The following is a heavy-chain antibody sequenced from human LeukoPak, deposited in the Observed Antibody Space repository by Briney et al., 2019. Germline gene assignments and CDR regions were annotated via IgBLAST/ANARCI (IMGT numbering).Heavy chain of an antibody. CDR3: AKDVRVGGGGMDV. Sequence: GGSLRLSCAASGFTFTTYAMNWVRQAPGKGLEWVSLISSSGDNTHYADSVKGRFTISRDNSKNTVSLQMDSLRGEDTAVYYCAKDVRVGGGGMDVWGQGTPVTVSS. CDR1: GFTFTTYA. V-gene: IGHV3-23*01. D-gene: IGHD1-26*01. J-gene: IGHJ6*02. CDR2: ISSSGDNT.